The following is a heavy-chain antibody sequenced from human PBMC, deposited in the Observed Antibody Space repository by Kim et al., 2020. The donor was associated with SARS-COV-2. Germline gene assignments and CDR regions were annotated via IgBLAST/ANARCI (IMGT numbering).Heavy chain of an antibody. CDR2: IYYSGST. D-gene: IGHD1-26*01. Sequence: SETLSLTCTVSGGSISSYYWSWIRQPPGKGLEWIGYIYYSGSTNYNPSLKSRVTISVDTSKNQFSLKLSSVTAADTAVYYCAREPIVGATLHAFDIWGQGTMVTVSS. V-gene: IGHV4-59*01. CDR1: GGSISSYY. CDR3: AREPIVGATLHAFDI. J-gene: IGHJ3*02.